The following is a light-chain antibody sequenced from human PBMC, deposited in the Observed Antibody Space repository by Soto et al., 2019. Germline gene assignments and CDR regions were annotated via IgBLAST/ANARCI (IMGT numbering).Light chain of an antibody. J-gene: IGKJ5*01. CDR2: DAS. CDR1: QSVSGN. CDR3: QQHNNWPIT. Sequence: EIVLTQSSATLSLSPGERATLSFRASQSVSGNLAWYQQKPGQAPRLLIYDASTRATGIPARFSGSGSGTEFTLTISSLQSEDFALYFCQQHNNWPITFGQGTRLEIK. V-gene: IGKV3-15*01.